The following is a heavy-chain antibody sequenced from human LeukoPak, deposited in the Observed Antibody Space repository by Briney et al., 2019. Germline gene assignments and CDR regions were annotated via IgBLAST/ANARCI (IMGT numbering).Heavy chain of an antibody. CDR2: ISYDGSNK. Sequence: GSLRLSCAASGFTFSSYGMHWVRQAPGKGLEWVAVISYDGSNKYYADSVKGRFTISRDNSKNTLYLQMNSLRAENTAVYYCANLLRWEPYWGQGTLVTVSS. J-gene: IGHJ4*02. CDR1: GFTFSSYG. V-gene: IGHV3-30*18. D-gene: IGHD4-23*01. CDR3: ANLLRWEPY.